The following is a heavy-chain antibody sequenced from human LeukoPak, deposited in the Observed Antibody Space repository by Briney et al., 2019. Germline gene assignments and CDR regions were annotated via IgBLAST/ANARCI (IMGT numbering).Heavy chain of an antibody. V-gene: IGHV3-33*01. D-gene: IGHD3-3*01. CDR3: ARDDYYDFWSGYNTPFDY. CDR1: GFTLSSYG. Sequence: GGSLRLSCAASGFTLSSYGMHWVRQAPGKGLEWVAVIWYDGSNKYYADSVKGRFTISRDNSKNTLYLQMNSLRAEDTAVYYCARDDYYDFWSGYNTPFDYWGQGTLVTVSS. CDR2: IWYDGSNK. J-gene: IGHJ4*02.